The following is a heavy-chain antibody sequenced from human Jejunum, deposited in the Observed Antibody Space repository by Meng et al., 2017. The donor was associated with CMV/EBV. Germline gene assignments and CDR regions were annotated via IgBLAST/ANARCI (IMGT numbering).Heavy chain of an antibody. J-gene: IGHJ4*02. CDR2: IYYTVST. D-gene: IGHD2-2*01. CDR1: ASITSYY. Sequence: ASITSYYWHWIRQPPGKGLEWIGYIYYTVSTNYNPSLKSRVTISVDTSKNQFSLKLSSVTAADTAVYYCARGRYCSSTSCFPFDNWGQGALVTVSS. CDR3: ARGRYCSSTSCFPFDN. V-gene: IGHV4-59*01.